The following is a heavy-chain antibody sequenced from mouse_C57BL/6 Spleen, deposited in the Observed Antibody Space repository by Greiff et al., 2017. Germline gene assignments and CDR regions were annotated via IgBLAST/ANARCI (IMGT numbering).Heavy chain of an antibody. CDR3: ARATVVAFDD. CDR1: GYAFSSSW. V-gene: IGHV1-82*01. Sequence: QVQLQQSGPELVKPGASVKISCKASGYAFSSSWMNWVKQRPGKGLEWIGGIYPGDGDTNYNGKFKGKATLTADKSSSTAYMQLSSLTSEDSAVHFCARATVVAFDDWGTGTTLTVAT. J-gene: IGHJ2*01. D-gene: IGHD1-1*01. CDR2: IYPGDGDT.